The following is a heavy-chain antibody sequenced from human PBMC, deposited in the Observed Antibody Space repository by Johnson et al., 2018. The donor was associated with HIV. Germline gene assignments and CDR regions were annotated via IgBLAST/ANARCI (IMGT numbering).Heavy chain of an antibody. CDR1: GFTFDDYG. J-gene: IGHJ3*02. V-gene: IGHV3-20*04. CDR3: AKPPLITMIVVVADGANAFDI. CDR2: ISWNSGSI. Sequence: MLLVESGGGVVRPGGSLRLSCAASGFTFDDYGMSWVRQAPGKGLEWVSGISWNSGSIGSADSVKGRFTISRDNAKNSLYLQMNSPRAEDTAVYYCAKPPLITMIVVVADGANAFDIWGHGTMVTASS. D-gene: IGHD3-22*01.